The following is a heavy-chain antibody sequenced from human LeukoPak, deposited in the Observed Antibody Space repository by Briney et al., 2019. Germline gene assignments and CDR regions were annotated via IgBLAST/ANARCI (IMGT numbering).Heavy chain of an antibody. CDR1: GLTFSTSG. Sequence: GGSLRLSCAVSGLTFSTSGMTWVRQAPGKGLQWVSTIGSDGYIYYADSVKGRFTISRDNAKNSLYLQMNSLRAEDTAVYYCARAPPSLANDYWGQGTLVTVSS. J-gene: IGHJ4*02. V-gene: IGHV3-21*01. D-gene: IGHD5-12*01. CDR2: IGSDGYI. CDR3: ARAPPSLANDY.